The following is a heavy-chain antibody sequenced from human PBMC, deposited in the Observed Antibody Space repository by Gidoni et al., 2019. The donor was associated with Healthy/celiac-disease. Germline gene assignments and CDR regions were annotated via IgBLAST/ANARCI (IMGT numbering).Heavy chain of an antibody. D-gene: IGHD2-2*02. J-gene: IGHJ5*02. Sequence: EVQLVESGGGLVKPWGSLSLSCAASGFTFTSYSMNWVRQAPGQGLEWVASISSSSSYIDYADSVKGRFTISRDNAKNSLYLQMNSLRAEETAVYYCAREGGYCSSTSCFTWFDPWGQGTLVTVSS. CDR3: AREGGYCSSTSCFTWFDP. V-gene: IGHV3-21*01. CDR1: GFTFTSYS. CDR2: ISSSSSYI.